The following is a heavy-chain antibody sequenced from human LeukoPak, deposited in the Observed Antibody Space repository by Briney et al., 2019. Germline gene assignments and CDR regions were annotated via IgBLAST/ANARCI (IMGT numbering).Heavy chain of an antibody. CDR3: ARTSRDGYNYVWMFDY. D-gene: IGHD5-24*01. CDR2: SSVSII. V-gene: IGHV3-11*04. J-gene: IGHJ4*02. Sequence: SSVSIIYYAYSLTRRFTISRETAKNSLYLQMNSLRAEDTAVYYCARTSRDGYNYVWMFDYWGQGTLVTVSS.